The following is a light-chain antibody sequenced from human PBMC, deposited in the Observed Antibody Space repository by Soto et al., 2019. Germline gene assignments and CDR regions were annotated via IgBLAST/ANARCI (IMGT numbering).Light chain of an antibody. CDR3: SSYAGSIFYV. Sequence: LTQPPSASGSPGQSVTISCTGTSSDVGGYNYVSWYQQHPGKAPKLMIYEVSKRPSGVPDRFSGSKSGNTASLTVSGLQAEDEADYYCSSYAGSIFYVFGTGTKVTVL. V-gene: IGLV2-8*01. CDR2: EVS. CDR1: SSDVGGYNY. J-gene: IGLJ1*01.